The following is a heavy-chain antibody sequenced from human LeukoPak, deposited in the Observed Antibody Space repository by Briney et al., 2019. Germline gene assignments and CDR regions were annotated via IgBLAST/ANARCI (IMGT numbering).Heavy chain of an antibody. CDR1: GFTFSSYE. Sequence: GGSLRLSCAASGFTFSSYEMNWVRQAPGKGLEWVSYISSSGSTIYYADSVKGRFTISRDNPKNSLYLQMNSLTAEDTAVYYCAREFCSGGSCYSGYYYGMDVWGQGTTVTVSS. CDR3: AREFCSGGSCYSGYYYGMDV. D-gene: IGHD2-15*01. V-gene: IGHV3-48*03. J-gene: IGHJ6*02. CDR2: ISSSGSTI.